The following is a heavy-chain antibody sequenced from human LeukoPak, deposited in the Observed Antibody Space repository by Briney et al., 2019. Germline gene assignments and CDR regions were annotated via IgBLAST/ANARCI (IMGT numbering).Heavy chain of an antibody. V-gene: IGHV4-34*01. J-gene: IGHJ6*03. D-gene: IGHD3-16*01. CDR3: ARVKDPGGYYYYYYMDV. Sequence: PSGTLSLTCAVYGGSFSGYYWSWIRQPPGKGLEWIGEINHSESTNYNPSLKSRVTISVDTSKNQFSLKLSSVTAADTAVYYCARVKDPGGYYYYYYMDVWGKGTTVTVSS. CDR1: GGSFSGYY. CDR2: INHSEST.